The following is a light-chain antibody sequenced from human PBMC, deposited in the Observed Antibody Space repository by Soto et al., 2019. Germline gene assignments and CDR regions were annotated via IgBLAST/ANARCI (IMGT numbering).Light chain of an antibody. CDR1: QSVSSNY. CDR3: QQYGSSIT. CDR2: GAS. V-gene: IGKV3-20*01. Sequence: EIVLTQYPGTLSLSPGERATLSCRASQSVSSNYLAWYQQKPGQAPRLLIYGASSRATGIPDRFSGSGSGTDFTLTISRLEPEDFAVYYCQQYGSSITFGQGTRLEIK. J-gene: IGKJ5*01.